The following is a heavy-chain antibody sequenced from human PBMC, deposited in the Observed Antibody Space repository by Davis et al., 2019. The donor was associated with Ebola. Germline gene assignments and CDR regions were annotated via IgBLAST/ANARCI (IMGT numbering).Heavy chain of an antibody. CDR2: INPKSGAT. CDR3: ARPIMITDLDS. D-gene: IGHD3-16*01. V-gene: IGHV1-2*04. J-gene: IGHJ5*01. CDR1: GFTFTENY. Sequence: ASVKVSCKTSGFTFTENYLHWVRQAPGQGLEWMGWINPKSGATNYAPKFQGWVTMTRDTSITTAYMELTNLKSEDTGMYYCARPIMITDLDSWGQGTLVTVSS.